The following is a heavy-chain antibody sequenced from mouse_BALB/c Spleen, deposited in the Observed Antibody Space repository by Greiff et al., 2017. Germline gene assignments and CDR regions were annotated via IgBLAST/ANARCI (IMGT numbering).Heavy chain of an antibody. CDR1: GFTFSDYY. CDR2: ISDGGSYT. Sequence: EVMLVESGGGLVKPGGSLKLSCAASGFTFSDYYMYWVRQTPEKRLEWVATISDGGSYTYYPDSVKGRFTISRDNAKNNLYLQMSSLKSEDTAMYYCALIYYGNYDYAMDYWGQGTSVTVSS. J-gene: IGHJ4*01. V-gene: IGHV5-4*02. CDR3: ALIYYGNYDYAMDY. D-gene: IGHD2-1*01.